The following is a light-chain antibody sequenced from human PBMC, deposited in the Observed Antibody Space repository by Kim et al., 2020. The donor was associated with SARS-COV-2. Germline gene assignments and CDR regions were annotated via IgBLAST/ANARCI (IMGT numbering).Light chain of an antibody. Sequence: VSPGQTASVTCYGDKLGEKYAYGYRKKPGQSPVLVIYQDTKRPSGIPERYSGSNSGNTATLAISGTQAMDEADYYCQAWDSNTAVFGGGTQLTVL. CDR2: QDT. CDR1: KLGEKY. J-gene: IGLJ7*01. V-gene: IGLV3-1*01. CDR3: QAWDSNTAV.